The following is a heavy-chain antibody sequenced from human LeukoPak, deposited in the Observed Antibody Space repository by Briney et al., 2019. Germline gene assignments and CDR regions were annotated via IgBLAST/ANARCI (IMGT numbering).Heavy chain of an antibody. CDR3: ARAPTVLVGYCSSASCQADY. D-gene: IGHD2-2*01. J-gene: IGHJ4*02. CDR2: ISSTGGTI. CDR1: GFIFRNYL. V-gene: IGHV3-48*01. Sequence: PGGSLRLSCAASGFIFRNYLMNWVRQAPGKGLERVAFISSTGGTIYYADSVKGRFTVSRDNGKNSLLLQMNSLRAEDTAVYYCARAPTVLVGYCSSASCQADYWGQGTLVTVSS.